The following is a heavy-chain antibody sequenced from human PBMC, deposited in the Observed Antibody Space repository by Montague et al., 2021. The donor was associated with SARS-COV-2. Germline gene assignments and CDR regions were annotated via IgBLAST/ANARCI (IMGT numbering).Heavy chain of an antibody. V-gene: IGHV2-70*01. J-gene: IGHJ2*01. CDR2: IDCDDDT. CDR1: GFSVSTSGLC. Sequence: PALVKPTQTLTLTCTFSGFSVSTSGLCVSWIRQPPEKALEWLALIDCDDDTYYSTFLMTRLAISKDTSENHVVLTMTDMDPVDTGTYYFARIIEYSCGDGPECYFERWGRGSLVTVSS. CDR3: ARIIEYSCGDGPECYFER. D-gene: IGHD6-6*01.